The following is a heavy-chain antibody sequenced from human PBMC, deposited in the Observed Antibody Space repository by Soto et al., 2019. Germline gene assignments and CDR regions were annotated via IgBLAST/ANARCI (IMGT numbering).Heavy chain of an antibody. V-gene: IGHV5-51*01. Sequence: PGESLKISCKGSGYSFTSYWIGWVRQMPGKGLERMGIIYPGDSDTRYSPSFQGQVTISADKSISTAYLQWSSLKASDTAMYYCARWDCSSTSCYVNDHNWFDPWGQGTLVTVSS. CDR2: IYPGDSDT. CDR3: ARWDCSSTSCYVNDHNWFDP. J-gene: IGHJ5*02. D-gene: IGHD2-2*01. CDR1: GYSFTSYW.